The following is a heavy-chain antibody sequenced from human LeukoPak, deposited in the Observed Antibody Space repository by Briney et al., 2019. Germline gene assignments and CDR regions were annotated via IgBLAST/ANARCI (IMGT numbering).Heavy chain of an antibody. CDR1: VNDFSDFY. CDR2: INPHSRAT. Sequence: GASVTVSCKASVNDFSDFYFNWVRQAPGRGLEWVGWINPHSRATHYAQRFRGRVTMDASITTAYMELNSLTSDDTAIYYCVTTSVTHTRDPWGQGTLVTVSS. V-gene: IGHV1-2*02. J-gene: IGHJ5*02. D-gene: IGHD5/OR15-5a*01. CDR3: VTTSVTHTRDP.